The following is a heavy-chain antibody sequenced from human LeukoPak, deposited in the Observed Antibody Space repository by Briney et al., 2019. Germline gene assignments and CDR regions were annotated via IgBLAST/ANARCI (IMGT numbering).Heavy chain of an antibody. CDR2: INHSGST. J-gene: IGHJ4*02. D-gene: IGHD3-22*01. CDR1: GGSFSGYY. V-gene: IGHV4-34*01. Sequence: PSETLSLTCAVYGGSFSGYYWSWIRQPPGKGLEWIGEINHSGSTNYNPSLKSRVTISVDTSKNQFSLKLSPVTAADTAVYYCARGDPYYYDSSGLARGYFDYWGQGTLVTVSS. CDR3: ARGDPYYYDSSGLARGYFDY.